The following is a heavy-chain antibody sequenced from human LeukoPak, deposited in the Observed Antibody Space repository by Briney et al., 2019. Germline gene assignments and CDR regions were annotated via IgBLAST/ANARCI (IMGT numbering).Heavy chain of an antibody. Sequence: ASVRVSCKASGYTFTSYGISWVRQAPGQGLEWMGWISAYNGNTNYAQKLQGRVTMTTDTSTSTAYMELRSLRSDDTAVYYCSIVVVPAAIGGYWLDPWGQGTLVTVSS. CDR1: GYTFTSYG. J-gene: IGHJ5*02. D-gene: IGHD2-2*01. CDR2: ISAYNGNT. V-gene: IGHV1-18*01. CDR3: SIVVVPAAIGGYWLDP.